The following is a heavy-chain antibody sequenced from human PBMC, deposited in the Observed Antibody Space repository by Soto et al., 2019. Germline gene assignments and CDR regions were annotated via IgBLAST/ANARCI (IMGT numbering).Heavy chain of an antibody. D-gene: IGHD1-20*01. CDR3: ARGPPITASNRFWNY. Sequence: PSETLSLTCAVYGGSFSRYYWSWIRQPPGQGLEWIGEINHSGSTNYNPSLKSRVTISVDTSKNQFSLKLNSVTAADAAVYYCARGPPITASNRFWNYWGQGNLVTVSS. J-gene: IGHJ4*02. V-gene: IGHV4-34*01. CDR2: INHSGST. CDR1: GGSFSRYY.